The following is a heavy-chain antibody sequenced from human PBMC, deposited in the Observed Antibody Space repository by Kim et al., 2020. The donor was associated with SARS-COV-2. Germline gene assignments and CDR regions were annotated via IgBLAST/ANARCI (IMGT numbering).Heavy chain of an antibody. Sequence: SVKVSCKASGGTFSSYTISWVRQAPGQGLKWMGRIIPILGIANYAQKFQGRVTITADKSTSTAYMELSSLRSEDTAVYYCARGKLWGQYFDYWGQGTLVTVSS. V-gene: IGHV1-69*02. CDR3: ARGKLWGQYFDY. D-gene: IGHD5-18*01. CDR2: IIPILGIA. CDR1: GGTFSSYT. J-gene: IGHJ4*02.